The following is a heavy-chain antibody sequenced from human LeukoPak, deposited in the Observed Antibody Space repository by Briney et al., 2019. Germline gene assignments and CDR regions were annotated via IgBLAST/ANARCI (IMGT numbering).Heavy chain of an antibody. V-gene: IGHV4-34*01. CDR3: ARGLGFVVGYYFDY. J-gene: IGHJ4*02. Sequence: SETLSLTCAVYGGSFSGYYWSWIRQPPGKGLEWIGEINHSGSTNYNPSLERRVTISVDTSKNHSAFMMSSVTTADPAGEYCARGLGFVVGYYFDYWGQGTLVTVSS. CDR1: GGSFSGYY. CDR2: INHSGST. D-gene: IGHD2-2*01.